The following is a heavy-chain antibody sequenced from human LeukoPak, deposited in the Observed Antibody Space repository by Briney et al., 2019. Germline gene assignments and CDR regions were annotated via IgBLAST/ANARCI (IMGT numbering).Heavy chain of an antibody. CDR3: ARVIAVGATTDCFDY. J-gene: IGHJ4*02. Sequence: ASVKVSCKASGYSFTSYGISWARQAPGQGLEWMGWISAYNGDTNYAQKLQGRVTMTTDTSTSTAYMELRSLRSDDTAVYYCARVIAVGATTDCFDYWGQGTVVTVSA. V-gene: IGHV1-18*01. D-gene: IGHD1-26*01. CDR2: ISAYNGDT. CDR1: GYSFTSYG.